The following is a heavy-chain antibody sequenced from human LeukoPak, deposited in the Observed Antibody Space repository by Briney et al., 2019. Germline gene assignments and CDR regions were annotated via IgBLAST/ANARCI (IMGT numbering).Heavy chain of an antibody. CDR2: IYYSGST. J-gene: IGHJ5*02. D-gene: IGHD2-15*01. V-gene: IGHV4-61*05. CDR1: GGSISSSSYY. Sequence: SETLSLTCTVSGGSISSSSYYWGWIRQPPGKGLEWIGYIYYSGSTNYNPSLKSRVTISVDTSKNQFSLKLNSVTAADTAVYYCARVDGSCSGGSCPSGNWFDPWGQGTLVIVSS. CDR3: ARVDGSCSGGSCPSGNWFDP.